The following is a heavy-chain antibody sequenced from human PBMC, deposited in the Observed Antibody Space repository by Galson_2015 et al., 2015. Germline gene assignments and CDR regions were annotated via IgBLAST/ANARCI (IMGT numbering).Heavy chain of an antibody. V-gene: IGHV3-48*03. Sequence: SLRLSCAASGFTFSSYEMNWVRQAPGKGLEWVSHISSSGSTIYYADSVKGRFTISRDNVKNSLYLQMNSLRAEDTPVYYCARDPAVRGGIMVPDAFDISGHGTVVTGSS. D-gene: IGHD3-10*01. CDR1: GFTFSSYE. CDR3: ARDPAVRGGIMVPDAFDI. J-gene: IGHJ3*02. CDR2: ISSSGSTI.